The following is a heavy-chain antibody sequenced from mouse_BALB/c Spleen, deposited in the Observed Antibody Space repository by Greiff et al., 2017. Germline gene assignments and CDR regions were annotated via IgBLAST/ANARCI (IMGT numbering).Heavy chain of an antibody. V-gene: IGHV4-1*02. D-gene: IGHD1-1*01. Sequence: DVQLQESGGGLVQPGGSLKLSCAASGFDFSRYWMSWVRQAPGKGLEWIGEINPDSSTINYTPSLKDNFIISRDNAKNTLYLQMSKVRSEDTALYYCARERDYYGSSYGGYFDYWGQGTTLTVSS. CDR2: INPDSSTI. CDR3: ARERDYYGSSYGGYFDY. CDR1: GFDFSRYW. J-gene: IGHJ2*01.